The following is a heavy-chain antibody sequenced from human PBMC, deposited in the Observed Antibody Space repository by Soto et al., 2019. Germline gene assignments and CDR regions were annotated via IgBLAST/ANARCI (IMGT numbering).Heavy chain of an antibody. D-gene: IGHD3-22*01. CDR3: ARASYTYYYDSSGYSDAFDI. V-gene: IGHV1-18*01. Sequence: ASLKVSCKASGYTFTSYGISWVRQAPGQGLEWMGWISAYNGNTNYAQKLQGRVTMTTDTSTSTAYMELRSLRSDDTAVYYCARASYTYYYDSSGYSDAFDIWGQGTMVTVSS. CDR2: ISAYNGNT. CDR1: GYTFTSYG. J-gene: IGHJ3*02.